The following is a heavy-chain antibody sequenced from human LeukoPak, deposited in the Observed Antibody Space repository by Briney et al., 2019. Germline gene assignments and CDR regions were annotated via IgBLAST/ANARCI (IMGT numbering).Heavy chain of an antibody. D-gene: IGHD3-22*01. CDR2: IYSGGST. CDR3: ARGPYLYDSSGYYQFDY. Sequence: PGGSLRLSCAASGFTVSSNYMSWVRQAPGKGLEWVSVIYSGGSTYYADTVQGRFTISRDNSKNTLYIQMNSLRAEDTAVYYCARGPYLYDSSGYYQFDYWGQGTLVTVSS. CDR1: GFTVSSNY. J-gene: IGHJ4*02. V-gene: IGHV3-53*01.